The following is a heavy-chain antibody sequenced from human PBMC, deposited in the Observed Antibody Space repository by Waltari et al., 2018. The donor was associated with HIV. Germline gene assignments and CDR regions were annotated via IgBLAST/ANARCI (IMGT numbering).Heavy chain of an antibody. D-gene: IGHD2-8*01. Sequence: QVQLNQWGAGLLKPSETLSLTCAVYGGSFSGNYWTWIRQPPGKGLEWIGEINHAGITNYNPSVKSRVTMSVDTSMNQFSLKLTSVTAADTDLYYCARRAPMAYFDYWGQGSLVTVSS. CDR3: ARRAPMAYFDY. V-gene: IGHV4-34*01. CDR2: INHAGIT. CDR1: GGSFSGNY. J-gene: IGHJ4*02.